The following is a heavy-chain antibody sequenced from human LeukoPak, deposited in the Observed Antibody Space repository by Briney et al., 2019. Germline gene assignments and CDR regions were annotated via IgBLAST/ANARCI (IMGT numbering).Heavy chain of an antibody. CDR3: ARVGSSGPPYYFDY. J-gene: IGHJ4*02. CDR2: INPNSGGT. CDR1: GYTFTGYY. D-gene: IGHD3-22*01. Sequence: GASVKVSCKASGYTFTGYYMHWVRQAPGQGLEWMGWINPNSGGTNYAQKFQGRVTMTGDTSISTAYMELSRLRSDDTAVYYCARVGSSGPPYYFDYWGQGTLVTVSS. V-gene: IGHV1-2*02.